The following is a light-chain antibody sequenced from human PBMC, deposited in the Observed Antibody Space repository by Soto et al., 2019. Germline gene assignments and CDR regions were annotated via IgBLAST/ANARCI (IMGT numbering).Light chain of an antibody. CDR3: HQYNTWSWT. J-gene: IGKJ1*01. CDR2: GAS. Sequence: EIVMTQSPATLSVSPGERATLSCRASQSVSSNLAWYQQKPGQAPRLLIYGASTRATGIPARFSGSGSGTDSPLTFSGLRSEDLAVYYCHQYNTWSWTFGQGPRVKVK. V-gene: IGKV3-15*01. CDR1: QSVSSN.